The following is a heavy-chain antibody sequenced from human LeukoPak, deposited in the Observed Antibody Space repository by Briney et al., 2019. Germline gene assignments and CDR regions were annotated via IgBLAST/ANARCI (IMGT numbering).Heavy chain of an antibody. D-gene: IGHD2-2*02. Sequence: ASVKVSCKASGYTFTSYAMHWVRQAPGQRLEWMGWINAGNGNTKYSQKFQGRVTITRDTSTSTAYMELRSLRSDDTAVYYCARDPGIVVVPAAIPKDYYYYGMDVWGQGTTVTVSS. CDR1: GYTFTSYA. J-gene: IGHJ6*02. V-gene: IGHV1-3*01. CDR3: ARDPGIVVVPAAIPKDYYYYGMDV. CDR2: INAGNGNT.